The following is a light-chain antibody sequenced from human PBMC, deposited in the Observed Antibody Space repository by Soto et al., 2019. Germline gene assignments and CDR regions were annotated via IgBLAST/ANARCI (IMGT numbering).Light chain of an antibody. CDR2: GSN. V-gene: IGLV1-44*01. Sequence: QSVLAQPPSASGTPGQRVAISCSGTSSNIGSNPVNWFQQLPGTAPKLLINGSNKRRSGVADLFSGSKSGTSASLAISGLQSEDEADYYCAAWDDNLFGPVFGGGTKLTVL. CDR3: AAWDDNLFGPV. J-gene: IGLJ2*01. CDR1: SSNIGSNP.